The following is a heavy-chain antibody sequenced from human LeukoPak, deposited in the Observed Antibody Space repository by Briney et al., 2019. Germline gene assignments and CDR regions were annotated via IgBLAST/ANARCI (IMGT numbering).Heavy chain of an antibody. CDR3: ASSVGSTDY. Sequence: SETLSLTCTVSGASISGYYWSWIRQPAGKGLEWIGRIYSSGSTNCSPSLRSRVTMSVDTSDNQFSLRLSSVTAADTAVYYCASSVGSTDYWGQGTLVTVSS. J-gene: IGHJ4*02. D-gene: IGHD1-26*01. CDR2: IYSSGST. CDR1: GASISGYY. V-gene: IGHV4-4*07.